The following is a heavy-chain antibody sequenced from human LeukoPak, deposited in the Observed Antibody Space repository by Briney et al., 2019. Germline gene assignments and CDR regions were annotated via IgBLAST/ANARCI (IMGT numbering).Heavy chain of an antibody. CDR3: AKRVWFGESKYYFDY. CDR2: ISGSGGST. J-gene: IGHJ4*02. CDR1: GFTFSSYA. D-gene: IGHD3-10*01. Sequence: SXXLSCAASGFTFSSYAMSWVRQAPGKGLEWVSAISGSGGSTYYADSVKGRFTISRDNSKNTLYLQMNSLRAEDTAVYYCAKRVWFGESKYYFDYWGQGTLVTVSS. V-gene: IGHV3-23*01.